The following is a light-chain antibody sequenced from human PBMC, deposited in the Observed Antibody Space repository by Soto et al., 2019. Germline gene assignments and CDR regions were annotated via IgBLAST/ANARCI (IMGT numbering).Light chain of an antibody. CDR1: SSDVGAYNY. J-gene: IGLJ1*01. CDR2: EVN. CDR3: SSYTRTNTEV. Sequence: QSALTQPASVSGSPGQSITISCTGTSSDVGAYNYVSWHQQHPGKAPKLMIYEVNSRPSGVSNRFSGSKSDNTASLTISGLQDEDEADYYWSSYTRTNTEVFGTGTKLTVL. V-gene: IGLV2-14*03.